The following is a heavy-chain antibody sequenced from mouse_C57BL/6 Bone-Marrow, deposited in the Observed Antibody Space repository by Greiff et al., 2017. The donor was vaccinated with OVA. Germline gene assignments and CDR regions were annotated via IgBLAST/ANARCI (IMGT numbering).Heavy chain of an antibody. V-gene: IGHV7-1*01. CDR1: GFTFSDFY. J-gene: IGHJ3*01. CDR2: SRNKANDYTT. Sequence: DVKLVESGGGLVQSGRSLRLSCATSGFTFSDFYMEWVRQAPGKGLEWIAASRNKANDYTTEYSASVKGRFIVSRDTSQSILYLQMNALRAEDTAIYYCARDARGLRGRAWFAYWGQGTLVTVSA. CDR3: ARDARGLRGRAWFAY. D-gene: IGHD2-4*01.